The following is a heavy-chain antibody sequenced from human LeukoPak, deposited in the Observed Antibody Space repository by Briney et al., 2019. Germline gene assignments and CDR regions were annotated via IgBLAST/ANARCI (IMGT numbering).Heavy chain of an antibody. CDR1: GASISSYY. D-gene: IGHD3-10*01. CDR3: ARVRWPTTGDKEVRGVITWGLYMDV. V-gene: IGHV4-59*01. Sequence: PSETLPLTYTVSGASISSYYWSWIRQSPGKGLEWIGYIYYSGRTNYDPSLKSRVTISVDTSKNQFPLKLTSATAADTAVYYCARVRWPTTGDKEVRGVITWGLYMDVWGKGTTVTISS. J-gene: IGHJ6*03. CDR2: IYYSGRT.